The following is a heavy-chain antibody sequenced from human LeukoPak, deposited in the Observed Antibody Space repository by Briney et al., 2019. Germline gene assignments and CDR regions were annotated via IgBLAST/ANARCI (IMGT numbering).Heavy chain of an antibody. Sequence: PGGSLRLSCAASGFTFSSYSMNWVRQAPGKRLEWVSSISSSSSYIYYADSVKGRFTISRDNAKNSLYLQMNSLRAEDTAVYYCARDEGYSSSPDYWGQGTLVTVSS. CDR2: ISSSSSYI. J-gene: IGHJ4*02. CDR1: GFTFSSYS. CDR3: ARDEGYSSSPDY. V-gene: IGHV3-21*01. D-gene: IGHD6-13*01.